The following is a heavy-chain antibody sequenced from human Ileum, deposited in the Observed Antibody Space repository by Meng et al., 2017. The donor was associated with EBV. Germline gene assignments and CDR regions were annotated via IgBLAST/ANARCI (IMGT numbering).Heavy chain of an antibody. J-gene: IGHJ4*02. CDR2: IFHIGST. V-gene: IGHV4-4*02. CDR1: GGSVISNNW. Sequence: QVQLQESGPRLVKPSGTLSLTCAVSGGSVISNNWWSWVCQPPGKGLEWIGEIFHIGSTNNSPSLKSRVTISVDNSKNQFSLSLTSVTAADTAIYYCAKASLTGTFYDHWGQGILVTVSS. CDR3: AKASLTGTFYDH. D-gene: IGHD3-9*01.